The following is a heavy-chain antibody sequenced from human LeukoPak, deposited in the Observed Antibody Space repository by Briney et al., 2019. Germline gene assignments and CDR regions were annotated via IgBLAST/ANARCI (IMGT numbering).Heavy chain of an antibody. CDR1: GYTFTSYD. Sequence: ASVKVSCKASGYTFTSYDFNWRRQATGQGPEWMGWMNPNSGATGYAQKFQGRVTITADESTSTAYMELSSLRSEDTAVYYCASIMEGSGYSYGEAIFDYWGQGTLVTVSS. CDR2: MNPNSGAT. J-gene: IGHJ4*02. D-gene: IGHD5-18*01. V-gene: IGHV1-8*01. CDR3: ASIMEGSGYSYGEAIFDY.